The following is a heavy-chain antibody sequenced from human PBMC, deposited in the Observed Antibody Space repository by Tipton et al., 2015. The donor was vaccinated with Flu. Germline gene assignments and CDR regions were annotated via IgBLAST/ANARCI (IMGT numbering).Heavy chain of an antibody. Sequence: TLSLTCTVSGGSISSGGYYWSWIRQSPGKGLEWIGYISYSGSTIYNPSLKSRVTISIDTSKNQLSVKLSSVTPADTAVYYCARLPLALSYFDYWGQGTLVTVSS. J-gene: IGHJ4*02. CDR3: ARLPLALSYFDY. V-gene: IGHV4-61*08. CDR1: GGSISSGGYY. CDR2: ISYSGST.